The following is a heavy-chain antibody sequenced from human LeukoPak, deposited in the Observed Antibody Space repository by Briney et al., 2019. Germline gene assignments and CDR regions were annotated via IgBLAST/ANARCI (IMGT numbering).Heavy chain of an antibody. J-gene: IGHJ4*02. CDR1: GYSFISYW. V-gene: IGHV5-51*01. CDR2: IYPGDSDT. D-gene: IGHD3-3*01. Sequence: GESLKISCKGSGYSFISYWIGWVRQMPGKGLEWMGIIYPGDSDTRYSPSFQGQVTISADKSISTAYLQWSSLKASDTAMYYCAIYYDFWSGYLDYWGQGTLVTVSS. CDR3: AIYYDFWSGYLDY.